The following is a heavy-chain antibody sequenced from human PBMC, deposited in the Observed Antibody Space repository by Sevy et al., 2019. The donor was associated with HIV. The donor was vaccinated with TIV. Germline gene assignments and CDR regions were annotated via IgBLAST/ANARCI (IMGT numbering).Heavy chain of an antibody. CDR2: FDPEDGEP. J-gene: IGHJ4*02. Sequence: ASVKVSCKVSGNTLSDLSMHWVRQSPGKGLEWIGGFDPEDGEPIYARKFQGRVTVTEDTSTDTAYMELSSLRSEDTDVYYCASVGYYDSTAHKQDLGGYWGQGTLITVSS. D-gene: IGHD3-16*01. V-gene: IGHV1-24*01. CDR1: GNTLSDLS. CDR3: ASVGYYDSTAHKQDLGGY.